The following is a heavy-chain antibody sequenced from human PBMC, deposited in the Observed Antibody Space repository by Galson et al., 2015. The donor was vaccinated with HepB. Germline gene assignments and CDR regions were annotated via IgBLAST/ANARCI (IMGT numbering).Heavy chain of an antibody. CDR3: ARDPDPIVVVPAAILLVDYYYGMDV. Sequence: SVKVSCKASGSTFTSYGISWVRQAPGQGLEWMGWISAYNGITNYAQKLQGRVTMTTDTSTSTAYMELRSLRSDDTAVYYCARDPDPIVVVPAAILLVDYYYGMDVWGQGTTVTVSS. CDR2: ISAYNGIT. D-gene: IGHD2-2*01. V-gene: IGHV1-18*01. J-gene: IGHJ6*02. CDR1: GSTFTSYG.